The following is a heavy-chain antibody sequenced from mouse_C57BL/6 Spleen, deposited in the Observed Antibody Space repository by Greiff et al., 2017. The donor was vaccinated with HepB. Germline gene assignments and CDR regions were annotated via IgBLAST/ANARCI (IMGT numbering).Heavy chain of an antibody. CDR2: IHPNSGST. Sequence: QVQLQQPGAELVKPGASVKLSCKASGYTFTSYWMHWVKQRPGQGLEWIGMIHPNSGSTNYNEKFKSKATLTVDKSSSTAYMQLSSLTSEDSAVYYCAREDYGSSYLYYAMDYWGQGTSVTVSS. D-gene: IGHD1-1*01. CDR3: AREDYGSSYLYYAMDY. CDR1: GYTFTSYW. J-gene: IGHJ4*01. V-gene: IGHV1-64*01.